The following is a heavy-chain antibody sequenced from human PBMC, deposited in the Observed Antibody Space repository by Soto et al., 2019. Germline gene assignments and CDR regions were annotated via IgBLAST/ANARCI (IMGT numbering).Heavy chain of an antibody. D-gene: IGHD3-22*01. J-gene: IGHJ4*02. Sequence: GGSLRLSCAASGCTFSSYAMSWVRQAPGKGLEWVSAISGSGGSTYYADSVKGRFTISRDNSKNTLYLQMNSLRAEDTAVNYYAKGSLQGPYYDSSGPNPRWGQETLVTVSS. V-gene: IGHV3-23*01. CDR2: ISGSGGST. CDR1: GCTFSSYA. CDR3: AKGSLQGPYYDSSGPNPR.